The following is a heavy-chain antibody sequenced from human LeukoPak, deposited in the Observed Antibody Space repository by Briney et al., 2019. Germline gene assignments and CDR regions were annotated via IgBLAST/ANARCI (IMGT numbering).Heavy chain of an antibody. V-gene: IGHV1-69*05. J-gene: IGHJ5*02. CDR2: IIPIFGTA. CDR1: GGTFSSYA. D-gene: IGHD3-16*02. Sequence: SVKVSCKASGGTFSSYAISWVRQAPGQGLEWMGGIIPIFGTANYAQKFQGRVTITTDESTSTAYMELSSLRSEDTAVYNCARDNMITFGGVIPWFDPWGQGTLVTVSS. CDR3: ARDNMITFGGVIPWFDP.